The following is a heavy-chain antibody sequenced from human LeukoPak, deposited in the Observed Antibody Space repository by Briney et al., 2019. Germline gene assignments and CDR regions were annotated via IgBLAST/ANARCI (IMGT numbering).Heavy chain of an antibody. CDR3: ARDPARRPTVTTSSAGRGIFDY. Sequence: NPSETLSLTCTVSGGSISSSSYYWGWIRQPPGKGLEWIGSIYHSGSTYYNPSLKSRVTISVDTSKNQFSLKLSSVTAADTAVYYCARDPARRPTVTTSSAGRGIFDYWGQGTLVTVSS. J-gene: IGHJ4*02. CDR1: GGSISSSSYY. CDR2: IYHSGST. V-gene: IGHV4-39*07. D-gene: IGHD4-17*01.